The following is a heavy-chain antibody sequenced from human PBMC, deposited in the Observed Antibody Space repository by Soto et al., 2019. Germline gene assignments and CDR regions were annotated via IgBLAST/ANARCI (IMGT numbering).Heavy chain of an antibody. CDR2: ISSSGTGT. CDR1: GFTFSSYE. CDR3: VRDLHEPLEADALREAN. D-gene: IGHD4-17*01. Sequence: EMQLVQSGGGLVQPGGSLRLSCAASGFTFSSYEMHWVRQAPGKGLEWISYISSSGTGTYYADSVRGRFTMSRDNTKNSVSLQMYSLRAEDTAIYYCVRDLHEPLEADALREANWGQGNQVTVSS. J-gene: IGHJ4*02. V-gene: IGHV3-48*03.